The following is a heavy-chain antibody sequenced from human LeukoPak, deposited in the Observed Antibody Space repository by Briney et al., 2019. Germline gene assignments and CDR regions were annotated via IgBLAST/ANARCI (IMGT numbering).Heavy chain of an antibody. CDR3: ARRIAARSPPAYYYYMDV. Sequence: PSETLSLTCTVSGGSISSYYWSWIRQPPGKGLEWIGYIYYGGSTNYNPSLKSRVTISVDTSKNQFSLKPSSVTAADTAVYYCARRIAARSPPAYYYYMDVWGKGTTVTVSS. CDR2: IYYGGST. V-gene: IGHV4-59*08. CDR1: GGSISSYY. J-gene: IGHJ6*03. D-gene: IGHD6-6*01.